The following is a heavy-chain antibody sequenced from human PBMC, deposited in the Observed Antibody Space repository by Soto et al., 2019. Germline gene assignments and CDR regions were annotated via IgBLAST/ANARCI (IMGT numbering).Heavy chain of an antibody. D-gene: IGHD3-10*01. CDR2: ISSSSSYI. Sequence: GGSLRLSCAASGFTFSGYSMNWVRQAPGKGLEWVSSISSSSSYIYYADSVKGRFTISRDNAKNSLYLQMNSLRAEDTAVYYCASLTKYYYGSGPPTEWGQGTLVTVSS. CDR1: GFTFSGYS. CDR3: ASLTKYYYGSGPPTE. V-gene: IGHV3-21*01. J-gene: IGHJ4*02.